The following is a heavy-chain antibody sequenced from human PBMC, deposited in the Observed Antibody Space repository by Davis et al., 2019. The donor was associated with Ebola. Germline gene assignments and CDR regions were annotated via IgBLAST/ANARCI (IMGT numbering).Heavy chain of an antibody. Sequence: ASVKVSCKASGYTFTNYYVHWVRQAPGQGLEWMGAIAPSGGSTIYAQRFQGRVTMTEDTATDTAYMELSSLRSEDTAVYYCATETGISGIMPTGYYGMDVWGAGTTVTVSS. D-gene: IGHD1-20*01. J-gene: IGHJ6*04. CDR3: ATETGISGIMPTGYYGMDV. V-gene: IGHV1-46*01. CDR2: IAPSGGST. CDR1: GYTFTNYY.